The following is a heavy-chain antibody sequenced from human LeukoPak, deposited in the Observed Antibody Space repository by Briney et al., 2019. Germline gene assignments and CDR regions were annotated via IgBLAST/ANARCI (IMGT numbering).Heavy chain of an antibody. CDR3: GRYSFQYTNSPLHHDAFDV. CDR1: GSSISWNY. D-gene: IGHD6-13*01. J-gene: IGHJ3*01. Sequence: GGPLRLSCEASGSSISWNYMAWVRQAPGKGLQWVSVMFSGGSTFYADSVKGRFTISRDISKNTEFLQMNSLSAEDTAVYYCGRYSFQYTNSPLHHDAFDVWGQG. V-gene: IGHV3-66*01. CDR2: MFSGGST.